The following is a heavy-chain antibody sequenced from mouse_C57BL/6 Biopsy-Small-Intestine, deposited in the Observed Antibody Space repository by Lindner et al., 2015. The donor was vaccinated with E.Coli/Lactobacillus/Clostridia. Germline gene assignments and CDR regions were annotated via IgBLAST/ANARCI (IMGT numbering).Heavy chain of an antibody. Sequence: QLQESGAELMKPGASVKLSCKTTGYTFTDYWIEWIKQRPGHGLEWIGEISPGSGSTNYNPKFRGKATFTADTSSTTAYMQLSSLATEGSAIYYCARSGMVYWGQGTSVTVSS. CDR3: ARSGMVY. J-gene: IGHJ4*01. CDR2: ISPGSGST. CDR1: GYTFTDYW. V-gene: IGHV1-9*01.